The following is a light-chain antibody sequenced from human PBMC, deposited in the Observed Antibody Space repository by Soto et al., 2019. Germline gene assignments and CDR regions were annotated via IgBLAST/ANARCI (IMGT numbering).Light chain of an antibody. CDR3: QQYSNWPPWT. V-gene: IGKV3-15*01. Sequence: EVVMTQSPATLSVSPGERATLSCRASESVSSNLAWYQQRPGQAPRLVIYGASTRATGIPARFSGGGSGTEFTLTISSLQSEDFALYYCQQYSNWPPWTFGQGTKVDIK. CDR2: GAS. CDR1: ESVSSN. J-gene: IGKJ1*01.